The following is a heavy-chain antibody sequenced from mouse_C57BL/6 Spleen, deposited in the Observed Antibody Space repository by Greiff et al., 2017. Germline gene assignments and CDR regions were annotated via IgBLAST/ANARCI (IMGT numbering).Heavy chain of an antibody. V-gene: IGHV14-2*01. CDR2: IDPADGET. CDR1: GFNIKDYY. Sequence: VQLKEPGAELVKPGASVKLSCTASGFNIKDYYMHWVKQRTEQGLEWIGRIDPADGETKYAPKFQGKATLTVDTSSNTAYLQLSRLTSEDTAVYYCARRECSMDVWGKGTSVTVSS. CDR3: ARRECSMDV. J-gene: IGHJ4*01.